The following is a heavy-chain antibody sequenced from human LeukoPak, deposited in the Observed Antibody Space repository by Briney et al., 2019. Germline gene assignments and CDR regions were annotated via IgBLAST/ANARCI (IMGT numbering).Heavy chain of an antibody. CDR1: GGSISSYY. J-gene: IGHJ2*01. CDR3: ARDRLGATGHWRIDV. Sequence: PSETLSLTCTVSGGSISSYYWSWIRQPPGKGLEWIGYIYTSGTTNYSPSLESRVTMSLDTSKNWFSLSLSSVTAADTAVYYCARDRLGATGHWRIDVWGRGTLVTVSS. V-gene: IGHV4-4*09. D-gene: IGHD1-26*01. CDR2: IYTSGTT.